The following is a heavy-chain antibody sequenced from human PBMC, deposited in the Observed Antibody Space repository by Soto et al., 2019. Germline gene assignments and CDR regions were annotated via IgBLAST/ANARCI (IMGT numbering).Heavy chain of an antibody. V-gene: IGHV3-30-3*01. Sequence: PGGSLRLSCAASGFTFSSYAMHWVRQAPGKGLEWVAVISYDGSNKYYADSVKGRFTISRDNSKNTLYLQMNSLRAEDTAVYYCARDRIVATIPDYYYYYGMDVWGQGTTVTVSS. CDR3: ARDRIVATIPDYYYYYGMDV. J-gene: IGHJ6*02. CDR2: ISYDGSNK. CDR1: GFTFSSYA. D-gene: IGHD5-12*01.